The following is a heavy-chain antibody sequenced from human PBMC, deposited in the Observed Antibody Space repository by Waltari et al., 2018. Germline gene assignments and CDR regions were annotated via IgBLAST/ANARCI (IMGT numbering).Heavy chain of an antibody. D-gene: IGHD3-16*01. J-gene: IGHJ3*02. Sequence: QVQLVQSGAEVKKPGSSVKVSCMASGSTSSSYATSWVRQAPGQGLEWSGRIIPISGTANYAHQFQVTVTITADKSTSTASMELSSLRSEDTAVYYCARDERTFDAFDIWGQGTTVTVSS. CDR3: ARDERTFDAFDI. CDR1: GSTSSSYA. V-gene: IGHV1-69*08. CDR2: IIPISGTA.